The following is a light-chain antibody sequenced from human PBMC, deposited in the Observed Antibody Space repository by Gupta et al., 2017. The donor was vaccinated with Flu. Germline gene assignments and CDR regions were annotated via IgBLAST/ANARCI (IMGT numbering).Light chain of an antibody. V-gene: IGLV2-11*01. CDR3: CSYAGSRWV. CDR1: SSDVGGYNY. Sequence: GTSSDVGGYNYVSWYQQHPGKAPKFMIYDVTKRPSGVPDRFSGSKSGNTASLTISGLQAEDEADYYCCSYAGSRWVFGGGTKLTVL. J-gene: IGLJ3*02. CDR2: DVT.